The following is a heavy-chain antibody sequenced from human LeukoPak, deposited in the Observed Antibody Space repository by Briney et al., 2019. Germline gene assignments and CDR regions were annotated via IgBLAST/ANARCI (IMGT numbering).Heavy chain of an antibody. J-gene: IGHJ4*02. V-gene: IGHV3-21*01. CDR3: ARDPLPLTTVTYFDY. CDR2: ISSSSSYI. Sequence: PGESLRLSCAASGFTFSSYAMSWVRQAPEKGLEWVSSISSSSSYIYYADSVKGRFTISRDNAKNSLYLQMNSLRAEDTAVYYCARDPLPLTTVTYFDYWGQGTLVTVSS. CDR1: GFTFSSYA. D-gene: IGHD4-17*01.